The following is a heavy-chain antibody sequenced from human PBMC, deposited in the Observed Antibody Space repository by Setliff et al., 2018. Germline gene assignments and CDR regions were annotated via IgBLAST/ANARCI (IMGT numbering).Heavy chain of an antibody. J-gene: IGHJ4*02. Sequence: PGGSLRLSCAASGFTFSSYGMHWVRQAPGKGLEWVAFIRYDGSNKYYADSVKGRFTISRDNSKNTLYLQMNSLRAEDTAVYYCVRAHSSTLSVHDYWGQGTLVTVSS. V-gene: IGHV3-30*02. CDR1: GFTFSSYG. D-gene: IGHD2-2*01. CDR3: VRAHSSTLSVHDY. CDR2: IRYDGSNK.